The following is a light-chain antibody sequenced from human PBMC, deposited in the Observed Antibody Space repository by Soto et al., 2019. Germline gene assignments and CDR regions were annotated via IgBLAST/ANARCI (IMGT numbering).Light chain of an antibody. V-gene: IGLV2-8*01. CDR2: EVS. J-gene: IGLJ1*01. CDR3: SSYATSSPYV. CDR1: SSDVGAYNF. Sequence: QSALTQPPSASGSPGRSVTISCTGTSSDVGAYNFVSWYQQHPGKAPKLMIYEVSKRPSGVPDRFSGSKSGNTASLTVSGLQVEDEADYYCSSYATSSPYVFGPGTKVTVL.